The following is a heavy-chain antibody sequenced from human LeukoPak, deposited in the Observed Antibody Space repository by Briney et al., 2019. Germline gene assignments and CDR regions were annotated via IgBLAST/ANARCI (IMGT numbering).Heavy chain of an antibody. V-gene: IGHV4-61*02. CDR3: AREFGYAVTSLDY. CDR1: GGSISSGNYY. J-gene: IGHJ4*02. CDR2: IYTGGTT. D-gene: IGHD4-17*01. Sequence: SQTLSLTCTVSGGSISSGNYYWSWIRQPAGKGLERIGRIYTGGTTHYNPSLKSRVTISVDTSKNQFSLKLSSVTAADTALYYCAREFGYAVTSLDYWGQGTLVTVSS.